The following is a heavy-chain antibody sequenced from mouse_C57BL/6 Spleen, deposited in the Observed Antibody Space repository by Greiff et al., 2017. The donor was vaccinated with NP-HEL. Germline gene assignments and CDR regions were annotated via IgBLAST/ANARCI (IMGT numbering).Heavy chain of an antibody. V-gene: IGHV5-9-1*02. D-gene: IGHD2-3*01. CDR1: GFTFSSYA. CDR3: TRDFGSGDGYYFDY. CDR2: ISSGGDYI. J-gene: IGHJ2*01. Sequence: EVKLVESGEGLVKPGGSLKLSCAASGFTFSSYAMSWVRQTPEKRLEWVAYISSGGDYIYYADTVKGRFTISRDNARNTLYLQMSSLKSEDTAMYYCTRDFGSGDGYYFDYGGQGTTRTGSS.